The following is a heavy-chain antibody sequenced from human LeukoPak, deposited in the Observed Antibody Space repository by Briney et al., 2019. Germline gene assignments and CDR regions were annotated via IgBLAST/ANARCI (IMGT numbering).Heavy chain of an antibody. CDR2: INHSGST. Sequence: MTSETLSLTCTVSGGSISSYYWSWIRQPPGKGLEWIGEINHSGSTNYNPSLKSRVTISVDTSKNQFSLKLSSVTAADTAVYCCARGGGNAYCGGDCYSDAFDIWGQGTMVTVSS. CDR3: ARGGGNAYCGGDCYSDAFDI. D-gene: IGHD2-21*02. J-gene: IGHJ3*02. CDR1: GGSISSYY. V-gene: IGHV4-34*01.